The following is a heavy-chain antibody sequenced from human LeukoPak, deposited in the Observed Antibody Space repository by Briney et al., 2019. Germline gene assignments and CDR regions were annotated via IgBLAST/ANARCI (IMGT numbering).Heavy chain of an antibody. CDR3: AREYYGMDV. J-gene: IGHJ6*02. V-gene: IGHV3-53*01. CDR1: GFTVSSNY. Sequence: GGSLRLSCAASGFTVSSNYMNWVRQAPGKGLDGVSVIYSGGFTYYTDPVKGLFTISRENSKNTLYLQMKSLRPEDTAVYYCAREYYGMDVWGQGTTVTVSS. CDR2: IYSGGFT.